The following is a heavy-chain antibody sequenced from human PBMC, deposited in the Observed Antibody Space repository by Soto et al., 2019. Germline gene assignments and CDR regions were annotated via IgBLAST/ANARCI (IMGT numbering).Heavy chain of an antibody. Sequence: GSLRLSCAASGFTFSSYWKHWVRQAPGKGLVWVSRINSDGSSTSYADSVKGRFTISRDNAKNTLYLQMNSLRAEDTAVSYCARAQKQLAEFAYWGQGTLVTVSS. CDR3: ARAQKQLAEFAY. D-gene: IGHD6-6*01. CDR1: GFTFSSYW. V-gene: IGHV3-74*01. J-gene: IGHJ4*02. CDR2: INSDGSST.